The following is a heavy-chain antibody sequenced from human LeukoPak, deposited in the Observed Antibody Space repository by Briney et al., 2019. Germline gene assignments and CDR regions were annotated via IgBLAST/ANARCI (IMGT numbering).Heavy chain of an antibody. CDR2: IRYDGSNK. D-gene: IGHD5-12*01. Sequence: GGSLRLSCAASGFTFSSYGMHWVRQAPGKGLEWVAFIRYDGSNKYYADSVKGRFTISRDNSKNTLYLQMNSLRAEDTAVYYCAKERSGYSGYDYPYFDYWGQGTLVTVSS. CDR1: GFTFSSYG. J-gene: IGHJ4*02. CDR3: AKERSGYSGYDYPYFDY. V-gene: IGHV3-30*02.